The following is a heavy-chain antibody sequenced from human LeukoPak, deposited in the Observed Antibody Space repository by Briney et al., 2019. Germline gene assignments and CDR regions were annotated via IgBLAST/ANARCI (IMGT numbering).Heavy chain of an antibody. CDR1: AFTFSSYG. V-gene: IGHV3-33*01. Sequence: GGSLRLSCAASAFTFSSYGMHWVRQAPGKGLEWVAVIWNDGSQKYYADSVKGRFTISRDNSKNTLYLQMNSLRAEDTAVYYCARDKSPYYFDYWGQGTLLTVSS. CDR3: ARDKSPYYFDY. CDR2: IWNDGSQK. J-gene: IGHJ4*02.